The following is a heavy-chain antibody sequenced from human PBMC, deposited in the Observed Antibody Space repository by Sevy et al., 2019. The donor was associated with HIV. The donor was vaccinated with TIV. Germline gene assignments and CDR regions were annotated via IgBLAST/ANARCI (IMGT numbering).Heavy chain of an antibody. CDR1: GFTFSSYA. CDR2: ISYDGSNK. Sequence: GETLKISCAASGFTFSSYAMHWVRQAPGKGLEWVAVISYDGSNKYYADSVKGRFTISRDNSKNTLYLQMNSLRAEDTAVYYCARGGYYYDSSGYPNDFYYFDYWGQGTLVTVSS. J-gene: IGHJ4*02. D-gene: IGHD3-22*01. CDR3: ARGGYYYDSSGYPNDFYYFDY. V-gene: IGHV3-30-3*01.